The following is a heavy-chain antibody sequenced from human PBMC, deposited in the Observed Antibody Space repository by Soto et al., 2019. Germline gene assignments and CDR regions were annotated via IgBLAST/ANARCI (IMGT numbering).Heavy chain of an antibody. CDR1: GFTVSSYW. D-gene: IGHD3-3*01. V-gene: IGHV3-7*03. CDR2: IKQDGSEK. CDR3: ARGTYNDFWSGRPIIHGMDV. J-gene: IGHJ6*02. Sequence: GSLRLSGAASGFTVSSYWMSWVRQAPGKGLEWVANIKQDGSEKYYVDSVKGRFTISRDNAKNSLYLQMNSLRAEDTAVYYCARGTYNDFWSGRPIIHGMDVWGQGTTVTVSS.